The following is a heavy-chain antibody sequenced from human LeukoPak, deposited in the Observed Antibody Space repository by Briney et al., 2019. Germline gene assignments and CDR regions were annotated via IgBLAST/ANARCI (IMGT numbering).Heavy chain of an antibody. V-gene: IGHV3-21*04. CDR2: ISSSSSYI. J-gene: IGHJ4*02. CDR3: ARVAPTTVTTFPYYDY. D-gene: IGHD4-17*01. Sequence: PGGSLRLSCAASGFTFSSYSMTWVRQAPGKGLEWVSSISSSSSYIYYADSVKGRFTISRDNAKNSLYLQMNSLRAEDTALYHCARVAPTTVTTFPYYDYWGQGTLVTVSS. CDR1: GFTFSSYS.